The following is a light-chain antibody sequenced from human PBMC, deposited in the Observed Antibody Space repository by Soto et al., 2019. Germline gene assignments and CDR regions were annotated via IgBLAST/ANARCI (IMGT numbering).Light chain of an antibody. V-gene: IGLV1-44*01. CDR1: SSNIGSNT. Sequence: VLTQPPSASGTPGQRVTISCSGSSSNIGSNTVNWYQQLPGTAPKLLIYSNNQRPSGVPDRFSGSKSGTSASLAISGLQSEDEADYYCAAWDDSLEVVFGGGTKLTVL. J-gene: IGLJ2*01. CDR2: SNN. CDR3: AAWDDSLEVV.